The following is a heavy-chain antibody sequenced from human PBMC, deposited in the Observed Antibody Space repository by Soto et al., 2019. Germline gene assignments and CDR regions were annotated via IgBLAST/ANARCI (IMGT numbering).Heavy chain of an antibody. CDR2: ISGSGSAT. D-gene: IGHD6-19*01. CDR1: GFSFGGYG. CDR3: AKAGKWLAGFYHYGMDV. V-gene: IGHV3-23*01. Sequence: XECLRLSCAASGFSFGGYGMSWVRQAPGTGLEWVSSISGSGSATYFADSVKGRFIISRDNSKNTLYLQMNSLRVEDTAIYYCAKAGKWLAGFYHYGMDVWGPGTTVTVSS. J-gene: IGHJ6*02.